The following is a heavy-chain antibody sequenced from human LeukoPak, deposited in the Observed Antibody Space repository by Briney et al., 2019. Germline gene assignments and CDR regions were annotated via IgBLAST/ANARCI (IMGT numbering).Heavy chain of an antibody. V-gene: IGHV4-61*01. CDR2: IYYSGST. D-gene: IGHD6-13*01. CDR3: ARVGIAAAGTEFDP. J-gene: IGHJ5*02. CDR1: GGSVSSGSYY. Sequence: SETLSLTCTVSGGSVSSGSYYWSWIRQPPGKGLEWFGYIYYSGSTNYNPSLKRRVTISVDTSKNQFSLKLSSVTAADTAVYYCARVGIAAAGTEFDPWGQGTLVTVSS.